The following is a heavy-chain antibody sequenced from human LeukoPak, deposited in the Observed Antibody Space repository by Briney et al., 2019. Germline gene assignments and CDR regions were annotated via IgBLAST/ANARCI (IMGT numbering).Heavy chain of an antibody. D-gene: IGHD3-10*01. CDR3: ARVRITMVREGSPARPGYDY. CDR1: GGSFSGYY. Sequence: PSETLSLTCAVYGGSFSGYYWSWIRQPPGKGLEWIGEINHSGSTNYNPSLKSRVTISVDTSKNQFSLKLSSVTAADTAVYYCARVRITMVREGSPARPGYDYWGQGTLVTVSS. J-gene: IGHJ4*02. CDR2: INHSGST. V-gene: IGHV4-34*01.